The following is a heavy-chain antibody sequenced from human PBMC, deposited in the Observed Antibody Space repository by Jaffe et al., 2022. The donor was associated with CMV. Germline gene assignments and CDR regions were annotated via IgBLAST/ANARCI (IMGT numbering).Heavy chain of an antibody. J-gene: IGHJ4*02. CDR1: GFTFDNYA. CDR2: ISWNSGDI. V-gene: IGHV3-9*01. CDR3: AKDDSGSIDY. D-gene: IGHD1-26*01. Sequence: EVQLVESGGGLVQPGRSLRLSCAASGFTFDNYAMHWVRQVPGKGLEWVSGISWNSGDIVYAGSVKGRFTISRDNAKNSLYLQMNSLRAEDTAFYYCAKDDSGSIDYWGQGTLVTVSS.